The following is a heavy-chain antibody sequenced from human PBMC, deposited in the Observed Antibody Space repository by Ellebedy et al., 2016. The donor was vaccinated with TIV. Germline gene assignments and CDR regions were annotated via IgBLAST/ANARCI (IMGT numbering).Heavy chain of an antibody. D-gene: IGHD4-17*01. V-gene: IGHV3-30-3*01. CDR2: ISYDGSNK. J-gene: IGHJ4*02. CDR3: ARGWTVTTQFNY. Sequence: GESLRLSCAASGFTFSSYAMHWVRQAPGKGLEWVAVISYDGSNKYYADSVKGRFTISRDNSKNTLYLQMNSLRAEDTAVYYCARGWTVTTQFNYWGQGTLVTVSS. CDR1: GFTFSSYA.